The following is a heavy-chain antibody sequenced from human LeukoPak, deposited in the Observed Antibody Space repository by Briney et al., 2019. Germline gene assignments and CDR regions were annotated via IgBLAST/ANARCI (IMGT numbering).Heavy chain of an antibody. CDR2: INPNSGGT. CDR1: GYTFTGYY. J-gene: IGHJ3*02. Sequence: ASVKVSCKASGYTFTGYYMHWVRQAPGQGLEWMGWINPNSGGTSYAQKFQGRVTMTRDTSISTAYMELSRLRSDDTAVYYCARVRFLEWFDAFDIWGQGTMVTVSS. CDR3: ARVRFLEWFDAFDI. V-gene: IGHV1-2*02. D-gene: IGHD3-3*01.